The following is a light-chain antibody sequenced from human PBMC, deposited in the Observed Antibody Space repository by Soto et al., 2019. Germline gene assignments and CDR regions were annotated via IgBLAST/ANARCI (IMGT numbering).Light chain of an antibody. Sequence: ARTQPLSVTVSPGQAVTITCTGTSSDVGSYYRVSWYQQPPGAAPKLMIYEVSNRPSGVPDRFSGSKSGNTASLTISGFQAEDEADYYCNSYTGSSTYVFGPGTKVTVL. CDR1: SSDVGSYYR. CDR2: EVS. CDR3: NSYTGSSTYV. J-gene: IGLJ1*01. V-gene: IGLV2-18*02.